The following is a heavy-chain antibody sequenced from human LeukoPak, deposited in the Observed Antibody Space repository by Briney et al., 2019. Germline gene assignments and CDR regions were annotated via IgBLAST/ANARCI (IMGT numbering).Heavy chain of an antibody. D-gene: IGHD1-26*01. CDR1: GFTFSSYA. CDR3: ARDGGIYPFDY. Sequence: GGSLRLSCAASGFTFSSYAMSWVRQAPGNGLEWLANIKQDGSEKYYVHSVKGRFTISRDNAKNSLYLKMNSLRAEDTAMYYCARDGGIYPFDYWGQGTLVTVSS. CDR2: IKQDGSEK. V-gene: IGHV3-7*01. J-gene: IGHJ4*02.